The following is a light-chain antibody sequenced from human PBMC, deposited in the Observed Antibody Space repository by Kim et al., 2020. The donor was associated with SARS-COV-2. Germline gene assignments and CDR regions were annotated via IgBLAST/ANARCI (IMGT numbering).Light chain of an antibody. J-gene: IGKJ4*01. Sequence: EVVLTQSPATLSVSPGESVTLSCRASQSVHRNLAWYQQKPGQAPSLLIDDASTRGTGIPARFSGSGSGTEFTLTISSLQPDDSAVYYCQQYDQWAFTFGGGTKVEIK. CDR3: QQYDQWAFT. V-gene: IGKV3-15*01. CDR2: DAS. CDR1: QSVHRN.